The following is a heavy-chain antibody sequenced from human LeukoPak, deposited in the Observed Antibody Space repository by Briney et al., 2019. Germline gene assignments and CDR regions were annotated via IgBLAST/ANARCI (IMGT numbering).Heavy chain of an antibody. D-gene: IGHD3-22*01. J-gene: IGHJ5*02. Sequence: VGSLSPSCSASGFTFSNYAMSWVRQAPGQGLESGSRINPDRSTTTHTNSVKGRFTISRDNAKNTVYLQIDSLRAEDTALYHCVRVLSGSWDWFDPWGQGTLVTVSS. CDR2: INPDRSTT. CDR1: GFTFSNYA. CDR3: VRVLSGSWDWFDP. V-gene: IGHV3-74*01.